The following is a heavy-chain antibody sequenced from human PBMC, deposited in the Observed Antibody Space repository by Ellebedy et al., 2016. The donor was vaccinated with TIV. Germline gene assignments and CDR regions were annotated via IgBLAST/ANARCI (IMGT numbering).Heavy chain of an antibody. V-gene: IGHV4-31*01. Sequence: MPSETLSPTCTVSGGSIDRGGYYWSWIRQHPGKGLEWIGYIYYSRSTHYNPSLKSLVTISVDPSKNPFSLKLSSVTAADTAVYYFSRIAATGTYFDYWGQGTLVTVSS. CDR2: IYYSRST. CDR3: SRIAATGTYFDY. J-gene: IGHJ4*02. D-gene: IGHD6-13*01. CDR1: GGSIDRGGYY.